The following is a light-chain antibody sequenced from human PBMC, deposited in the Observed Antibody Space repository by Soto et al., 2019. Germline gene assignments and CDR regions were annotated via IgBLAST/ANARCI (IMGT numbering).Light chain of an antibody. J-gene: IGKJ1*01. V-gene: IGKV1-39*01. CDR2: DAS. CDR1: QSISTY. Sequence: NHMDESPSSLSASVGDRVAVPCRASQSISTYLNWYQQKPGKAPKVLIYDASRLQSGVPSRFSGSGSGTDFTLTISSLQPEDSATYYCQQSYSPPWTFGQRAKVDI. CDR3: QQSYSPPWT.